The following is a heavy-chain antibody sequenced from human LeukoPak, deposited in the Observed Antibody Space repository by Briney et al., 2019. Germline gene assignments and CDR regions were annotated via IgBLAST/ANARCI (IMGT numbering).Heavy chain of an antibody. J-gene: IGHJ4*02. V-gene: IGHV3-53*01. CDR3: ARGRFSSGWHFDY. CDR2: IYSGGST. Sequence: PGGSLRLSCAASGFTVSSNYMSWVRQAPGKGLEWFSLIYSGGSTYYADSVKGRFTISRDNSKNTLYLQMNSLSADDTAVYYCARGRFSSGWHFDYWGQGTLVSVSS. CDR1: GFTVSSNY. D-gene: IGHD6-19*01.